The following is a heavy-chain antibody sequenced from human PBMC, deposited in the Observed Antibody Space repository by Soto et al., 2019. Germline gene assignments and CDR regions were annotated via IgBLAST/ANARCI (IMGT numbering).Heavy chain of an antibody. CDR2: INPDSDNT. CDR1: GYTFTNYD. Sequence: GPSVKVSCKTSGYTFTNYDINWVRQAAGQGLEWMGWINPDSDNTGYAQKFQGRVTMTRDTSISTAYMELNSLRSEDTAVYYCARGRRYCTTTSCYPPALFPYGMDVWGQGTTVTVSS. D-gene: IGHD2-2*01. CDR3: ARGRRYCTTTSCYPPALFPYGMDV. V-gene: IGHV1-8*01. J-gene: IGHJ6*02.